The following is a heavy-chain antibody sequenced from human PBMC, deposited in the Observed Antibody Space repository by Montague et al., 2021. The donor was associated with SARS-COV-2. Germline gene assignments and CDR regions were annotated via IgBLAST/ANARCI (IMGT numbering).Heavy chain of an antibody. CDR3: ARGQVTDFGVLIMHSAAGPFDV. CDR2: TNIRATA. CDR1: GGSFSDYY. V-gene: IGHV4-34*01. J-gene: IGHJ3*01. D-gene: IGHD3-3*01. Sequence: SETLSLTCTVYGGSFSDYYCTWIRQPPGKGLEWIGETNIRATANYNPSLKSRVSISVDTSKNQLSLKLTSVTAADTGVYYCARGQVTDFGVLIMHSAAGPFDVWGQGTMVTVSS.